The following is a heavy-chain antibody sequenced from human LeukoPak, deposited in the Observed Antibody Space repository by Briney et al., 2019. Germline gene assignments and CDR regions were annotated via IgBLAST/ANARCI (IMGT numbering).Heavy chain of an antibody. V-gene: IGHV1-18*01. CDR2: ISAYNGNT. D-gene: IGHD2-2*01. Sequence: GASVTVSCKASGYTFTSYGISWVRQAPGQGLAWMGWISAYNGNTNYAQKLQGRVTMTTDTSTSTAYMELSRLRSDDTAVYYCARGGPAAMIDYYYYGMDVWGQGTTVTVSS. J-gene: IGHJ6*02. CDR3: ARGGPAAMIDYYYYGMDV. CDR1: GYTFTSYG.